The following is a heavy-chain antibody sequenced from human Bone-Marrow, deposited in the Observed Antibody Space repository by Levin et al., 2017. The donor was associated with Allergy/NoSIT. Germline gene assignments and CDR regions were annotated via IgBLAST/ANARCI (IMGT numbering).Heavy chain of an antibody. CDR3: ARGRGNSDGDYRNYFDY. Sequence: PGGSLRLSCAASGFTFSSYAMHWVRQAPGKGLEWVAVISYDGSNKYYADSVKGRFTISRDNSKNTLYLQMNSLRAEDTAVYYCARGRGNSDGDYRNYFDYWGQGTLVTVSS. J-gene: IGHJ4*02. D-gene: IGHD4-17*01. V-gene: IGHV3-30-3*01. CDR2: ISYDGSNK. CDR1: GFTFSSYA.